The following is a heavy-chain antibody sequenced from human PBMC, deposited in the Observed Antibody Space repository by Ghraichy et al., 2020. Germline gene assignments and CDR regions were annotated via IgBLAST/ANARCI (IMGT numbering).Heavy chain of an antibody. D-gene: IGHD6-19*01. CDR3: VRGPPLVVAGIPPKIWYDY. Sequence: SETLSLTCTVSGGSISTYYWNWIRQPPGKGLEWIGYIYYSGSTNYNPSLKSRVTISVDTSKNQFSLKLSSVTAADTAVYYCVRGPPLVVAGIPPKIWYDYWGQGTLVTVSS. V-gene: IGHV4-59*01. J-gene: IGHJ4*02. CDR2: IYYSGST. CDR1: GGSISTYY.